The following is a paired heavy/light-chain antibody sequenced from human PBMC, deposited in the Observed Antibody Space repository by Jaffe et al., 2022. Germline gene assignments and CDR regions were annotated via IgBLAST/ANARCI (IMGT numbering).Heavy chain of an antibody. CDR2: ISGSGGST. V-gene: IGHV3-23*01. CDR1: GFTFRRYA. CDR3: AKDARGDVVVVAATPRHDY. J-gene: IGHJ4*02. Sequence: EVQLLESGGGLVQPGGSLRLSCAASGFTFRRYAMSWVRQAPGKGLEWVSGISGSGGSTYYADSVKGRFTISRDNSKNTLYLQMNSLRAEDTAVYYCAKDARGDVVVVAATPRHDYWGQGTLVTVSS. D-gene: IGHD2-15*01.
Light chain of an antibody. J-gene: IGKJ3*01. CDR1: QGISNY. CDR3: QQYNSYPPS. V-gene: IGKV1-16*02. CDR2: AAS. Sequence: DIQMTQSPSSLSASVGDRVTITCRASQGISNYLAWFQQKPGKAPKSLIYAASSLQSGVPSKFSGSGSGTDFTLTISSLQPEDFATYYCQQYNSYPPSFGPGTKVDIK.